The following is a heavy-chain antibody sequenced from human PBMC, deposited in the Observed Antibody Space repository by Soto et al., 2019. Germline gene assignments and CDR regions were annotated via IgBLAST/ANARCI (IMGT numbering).Heavy chain of an antibody. CDR1: GFTFSSYG. CDR2: IWYDGSNK. Sequence: PGGSLRLSCAASGFTFSSYGMHWVRQAPGKGLEWVAVIWYDGSNKYYADSVKGRFTISRDNSKNTLYLQMNSLRAEDTAVYYCARVGSDSSGWWGVTDYHFDYWGQGTLVTVSS. J-gene: IGHJ4*02. CDR3: ARVGSDSSGWWGVTDYHFDY. V-gene: IGHV3-33*01. D-gene: IGHD6-19*01.